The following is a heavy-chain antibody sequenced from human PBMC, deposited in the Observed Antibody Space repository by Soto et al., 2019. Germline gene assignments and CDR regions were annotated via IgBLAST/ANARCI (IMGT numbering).Heavy chain of an antibody. Sequence: PSATLSLTCSVSGGSITNTNYHWGWIRQAPGKGLEWIGTLYFRGATDYNPSLQSRVTISADTSKNQISLHLSSVTAADTAVYYCFGVLAATLDYWGQGTRVTVSS. CDR1: GGSITNTNYH. CDR3: FGVLAATLDY. CDR2: LYFRGAT. D-gene: IGHD2-21*02. V-gene: IGHV4-39*01. J-gene: IGHJ4*01.